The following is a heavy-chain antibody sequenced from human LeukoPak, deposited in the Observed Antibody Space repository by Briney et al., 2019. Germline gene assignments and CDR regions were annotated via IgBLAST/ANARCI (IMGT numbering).Heavy chain of an antibody. V-gene: IGHV3-23*01. J-gene: IGHJ4*02. CDR1: GFTFSSYA. CDR2: IRVSGST. D-gene: IGHD4-17*01. Sequence: GGSLRPSCTTSGFTFSSYALSWVRQAPGKGLEWVSGIRVSGSTYYPDSVTGRFTISRDNSKNALYPQMNSLRAEDTAVYYCAKRHPSVTTFDYWGPGALVTVSS. CDR3: AKRHPSVTTFDY.